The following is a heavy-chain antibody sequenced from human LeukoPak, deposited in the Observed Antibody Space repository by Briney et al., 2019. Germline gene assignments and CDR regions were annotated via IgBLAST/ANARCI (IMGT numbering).Heavy chain of an antibody. CDR1: GFTFSDYY. D-gene: IGHD3-22*01. V-gene: IGHV3-11*01. CDR3: AKDYDSVKPWSFDY. CDR2: ISSSGSTI. J-gene: IGHJ4*02. Sequence: PGGSLRLSCAASGFTFSDYYMSWIRQAPGKGLEWVSYISSSGSTIYYADSVKGRFTISRDNAKNSLYLQMNSLRAEDTAVYYCAKDYDSVKPWSFDYWGQGTLVTVSS.